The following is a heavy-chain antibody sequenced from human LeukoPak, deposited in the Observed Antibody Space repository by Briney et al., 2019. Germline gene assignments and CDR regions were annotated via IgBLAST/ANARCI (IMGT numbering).Heavy chain of an antibody. V-gene: IGHV3-30*18. CDR3: AKRGTSGSHKYVQD. CDR2: ISYDGSNK. CDR1: GFTFSSYG. Sequence: RAGGSLRLSCAASGFTFSSYGMHWVRQAPGKGLEWVAAISYDGSNKYYADSLKGRFTISRDNSKNTLYLQMNSLRAEDTAVYYCAKRGTSGSHKYVQDWGQGTLVIVSS. D-gene: IGHD3-10*01. J-gene: IGHJ1*01.